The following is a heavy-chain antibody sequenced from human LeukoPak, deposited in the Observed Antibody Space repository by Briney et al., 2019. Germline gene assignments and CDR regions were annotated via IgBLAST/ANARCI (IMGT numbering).Heavy chain of an antibody. CDR2: LYYTGTT. V-gene: IGHV4-59*05. CDR1: GGSISSYY. J-gene: IGHJ4*02. D-gene: IGHD6-19*01. CDR3: ARSLTDYSSGWYFDC. Sequence: SETLSLTCTVSGGSISSYYWSWIRQPPGKGLEWIGSLYYTGTTYYNPSLKSRVTISVDTSKNQFSLNLTSMTAADTAVYYCARSLTDYSSGWYFDCWGQGTLVTVSS.